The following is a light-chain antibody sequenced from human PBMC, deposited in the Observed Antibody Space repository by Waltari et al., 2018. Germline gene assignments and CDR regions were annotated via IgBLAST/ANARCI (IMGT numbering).Light chain of an antibody. CDR3: QQYNSHWT. CDR2: DAS. Sequence: DIQMTQSPSTLSASVGDRVTITCRASQSVNTWLAWYQQKPGKAPNRLIYDASSLERGVPSRFSGSGSGTEFTLTISSLQPDDSASYYGQQYNSHWTIGQGNEV. J-gene: IGKJ1*01. V-gene: IGKV1-5*01. CDR1: QSVNTW.